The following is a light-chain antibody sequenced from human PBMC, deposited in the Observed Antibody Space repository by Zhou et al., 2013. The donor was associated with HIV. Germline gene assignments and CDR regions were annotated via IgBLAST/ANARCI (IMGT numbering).Light chain of an antibody. CDR3: CSYAGSSTFVI. V-gene: IGLV2-23*02. CDR2: EVS. Sequence: QSALTQPPSASGSPGQSVTISCTGTSSDVGGYHYVSWYQQHPGKAPKLLISEVSKRPSGVSSRFSGSKSGNTASLTISGLQAEDEADYFCCSYAGSSTFVIFGGGTKLTVL. CDR1: SSDVGGYHY. J-gene: IGLJ2*01.